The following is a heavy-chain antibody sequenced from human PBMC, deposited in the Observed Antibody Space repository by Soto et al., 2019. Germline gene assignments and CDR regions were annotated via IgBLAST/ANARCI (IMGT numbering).Heavy chain of an antibody. D-gene: IGHD3-16*01. Sequence: EVQLVESGGGLVQPGGSLRLSCAASGFTLSNYAVNWVRQAPGKGLAWVSYISSDSRYIYYGDSVKGRFTIYRDNARNSVYLQMNSLRDEDTAVYYCARIKLVEFFFINVDVYDMDVWGQGTPVTVSS. CDR1: GFTLSNYA. CDR3: ARIKLVEFFFINVDVYDMDV. V-gene: IGHV3-48*02. J-gene: IGHJ6*02. CDR2: ISSDSRYI.